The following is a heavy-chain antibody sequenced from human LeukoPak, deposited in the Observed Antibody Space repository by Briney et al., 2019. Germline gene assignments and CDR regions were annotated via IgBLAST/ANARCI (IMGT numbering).Heavy chain of an antibody. CDR1: GFTFSSNW. CDR2: IRSKANSYAT. V-gene: IGHV3-73*01. CDR3: TRPGTTGDY. J-gene: IGHJ4*02. Sequence: GGSLRLSCAASGFTFSSNWMHWVRQASGKGLEWVGRIRSKANSYATAYAASVKGRFTISRDDSKNTAYLQMNSLKTEDTAVYYCTRPGTTGDYWGQGTLVTISS. D-gene: IGHD1-7*01.